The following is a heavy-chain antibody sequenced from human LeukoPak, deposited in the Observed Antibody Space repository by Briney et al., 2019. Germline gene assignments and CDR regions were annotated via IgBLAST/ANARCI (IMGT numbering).Heavy chain of an antibody. J-gene: IGHJ5*02. D-gene: IGHD6-13*01. CDR2: IYYSGST. V-gene: IGHV4-59*08. CDR3: ARREQQLVFGWFDP. Sequence: SETLSLTCSVSGGSISSYYWSWIRQPPGKGLEWIGYIYYSGSTNYNPSLKSRVTISVDTSKNQFSLKLSSVTAADTAVYYCARREQQLVFGWFDPWGQGTLVTVSS. CDR1: GGSISSYY.